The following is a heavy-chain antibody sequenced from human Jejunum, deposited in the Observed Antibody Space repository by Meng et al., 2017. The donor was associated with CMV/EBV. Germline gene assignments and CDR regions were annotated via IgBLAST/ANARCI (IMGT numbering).Heavy chain of an antibody. CDR1: GFTFSSYW. V-gene: IGHV3-74*01. CDR2: INSNGTTT. J-gene: IGHJ6*02. CDR3: ARGNYFGMDV. Sequence: CAASGFTFSSYWMHWVRQAPGKGLVWVSRINSNGTTTRYADSVKGRFTISRDNAKNTLYLQMNTLRAEDTAVFYCARGNYFGMDVWGQGTTVTVSS.